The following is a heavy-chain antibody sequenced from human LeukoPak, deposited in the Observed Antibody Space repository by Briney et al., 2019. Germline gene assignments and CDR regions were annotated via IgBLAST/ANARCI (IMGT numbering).Heavy chain of an antibody. Sequence: SETLSLTCTVSGGSISSSSYYWGWIRQPPGKGLEWIGSIYYSGSTYYNPSLKSRVTISVDTSKNQFSLKLSSVTAADTAVYYCARHPRHGLLFDYWGQGTLVTVSS. V-gene: IGHV4-39*01. CDR3: ARHPRHGLLFDY. CDR2: IYYSGST. J-gene: IGHJ4*02. CDR1: GGSISSSSYY. D-gene: IGHD2-21*01.